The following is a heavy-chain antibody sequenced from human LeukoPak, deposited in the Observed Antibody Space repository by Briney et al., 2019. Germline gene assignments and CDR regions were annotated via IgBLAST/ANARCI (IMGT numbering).Heavy chain of an antibody. CDR3: AKDVVRSSWHYSFDP. CDR1: GCTFSSYA. D-gene: IGHD6-13*01. Sequence: GGSLRLSCTVSGCTFSSYAMSWVRQAPGKGLELVSVISDSGGSTYHADSVKGRFTISRDNSRNTLYLEMNSLRAEDTAVYYCAKDVVRSSWHYSFDPWGQGTLVTVSS. V-gene: IGHV3-23*01. CDR2: ISDSGGST. J-gene: IGHJ5*02.